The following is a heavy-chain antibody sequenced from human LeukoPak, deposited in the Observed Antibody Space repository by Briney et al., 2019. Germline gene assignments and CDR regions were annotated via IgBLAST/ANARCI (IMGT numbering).Heavy chain of an antibody. CDR2: ISGSGGST. Sequence: GGSLRLSCAASGFTFSSYAMSWVRQAPGKGLEWVSAISGSGGSTYYADSVKGRFTTSRDNSKNTLYLQMNSLRAEDTAVYYCAKDDHYGDYLGLFDYWGQGTLVTVSS. V-gene: IGHV3-23*01. CDR3: AKDDHYGDYLGLFDY. D-gene: IGHD4-17*01. CDR1: GFTFSSYA. J-gene: IGHJ4*02.